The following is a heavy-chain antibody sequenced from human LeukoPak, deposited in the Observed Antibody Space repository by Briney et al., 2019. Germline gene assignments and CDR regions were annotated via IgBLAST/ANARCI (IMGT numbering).Heavy chain of an antibody. V-gene: IGHV4-31*11. CDR1: GGSISSGGYS. D-gene: IGHD3-22*01. CDR3: AREGYYDSSGYLDY. J-gene: IGHJ4*02. CDR2: IYYSGST. Sequence: PSQTLSLTCAVSGGSISSGGYSWSWIRQPPGKGLEWIGYIYYSGSTYYNPSLKSRVTISVDTSKNQFSLKLSSVTAADTAVYYCAREGYYDSSGYLDYWGQGTLVTVSS.